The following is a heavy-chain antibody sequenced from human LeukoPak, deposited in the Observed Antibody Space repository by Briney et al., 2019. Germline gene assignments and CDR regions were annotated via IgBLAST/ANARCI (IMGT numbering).Heavy chain of an antibody. CDR2: ISRSGSTI. CDR3: ARSRSGYYEDY. J-gene: IGHJ4*02. CDR1: EFTFSDYE. V-gene: IGHV3-48*03. Sequence: GGSLRLSCAASEFTFSDYEMNWVRQAPGKGLEWVSYISRSGSTIYYADSVKGRFTISRDNAKNSLSLQVNSLSAEDTAVYYCARSRSGYYEDYWGQGTLVTVSS. D-gene: IGHD3-22*01.